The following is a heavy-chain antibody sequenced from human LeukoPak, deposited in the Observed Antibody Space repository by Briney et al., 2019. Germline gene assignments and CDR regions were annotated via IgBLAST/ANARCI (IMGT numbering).Heavy chain of an antibody. V-gene: IGHV3-23*01. CDR2: ISGSGGTI. J-gene: IGHJ4*02. CDR1: GFTFSTYA. D-gene: IGHD3-3*01. CDR3: AKDHYWSIDY. Sequence: GGSLRLSCAASGFTFSTYAMSWVRQAPGKGLECVSAISGSGGTIYYADSVKGRFTISRDNSKNTLYLQMNSLRAEDTGVYYCAKDHYWSIDYWGRGTLVTVSS.